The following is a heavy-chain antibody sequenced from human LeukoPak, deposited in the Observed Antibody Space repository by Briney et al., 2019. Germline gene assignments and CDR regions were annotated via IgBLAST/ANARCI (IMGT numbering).Heavy chain of an antibody. J-gene: IGHJ4*02. CDR1: GGSISSGGYY. CDR3: ARGPRITIFGVVTGGHFDY. Sequence: SETLSLTCTVSGGSISSGGYYWSWIRQHPGKGLEWLGYIYYSGSTYYNPSLKSRVTISVDTSKNQFSLKLSSVTAADTAVYYCARGPRITIFGVVTGGHFDYWGQGTLVTVSS. V-gene: IGHV4-31*03. CDR2: IYYSGST. D-gene: IGHD3-3*01.